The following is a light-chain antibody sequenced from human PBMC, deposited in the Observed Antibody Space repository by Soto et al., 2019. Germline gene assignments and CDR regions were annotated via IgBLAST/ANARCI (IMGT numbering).Light chain of an antibody. CDR3: QQYVSSPIT. J-gene: IGKJ5*01. CDR2: GAS. CDR1: QSVSSSN. Sequence: EIVLTQSPGTLSLSPGERATLSCRASQSVSSSNFAWYQQKPGQAPRLLIYGASSRATGIPDRFSGSGSGTDFTFTISRLEPEDFAVYYCQQYVSSPITFGQGTRLEIK. V-gene: IGKV3-20*01.